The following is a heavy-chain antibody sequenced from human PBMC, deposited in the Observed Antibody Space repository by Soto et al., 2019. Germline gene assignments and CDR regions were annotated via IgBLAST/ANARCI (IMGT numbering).Heavy chain of an antibody. CDR3: ASGLSGTLDYYMDV. Sequence: ASVKVSCKASGYTFTSYGISWVRQAPGQGLEWMGWISAYNGNTNYAQKLQGRVTMTTDTSTSTAYMELRSLRSDDTAVYYCASGLSGTLDYYMDVWGKGTTVTVSS. CDR1: GYTFTSYG. V-gene: IGHV1-18*01. D-gene: IGHD3-9*01. CDR2: ISAYNGNT. J-gene: IGHJ6*03.